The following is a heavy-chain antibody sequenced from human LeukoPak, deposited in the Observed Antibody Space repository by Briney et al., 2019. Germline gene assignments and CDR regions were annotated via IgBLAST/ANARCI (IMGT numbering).Heavy chain of an antibody. Sequence: SVKVSCKASGGTFSSYAISWVRQAPGQGLEWMGGIIPIFGTANYAQKFQGRVTITADKSTSTAYMELSSLRSEDTAVYYCARELRYFDWPTDDAFDIWGQGTMVTVSS. CDR3: ARELRYFDWPTDDAFDI. CDR2: IIPIFGTA. CDR1: GGTFSSYA. V-gene: IGHV1-69*06. D-gene: IGHD3-9*01. J-gene: IGHJ3*02.